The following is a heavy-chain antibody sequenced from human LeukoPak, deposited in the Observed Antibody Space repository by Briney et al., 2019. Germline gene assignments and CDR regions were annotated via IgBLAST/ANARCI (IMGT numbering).Heavy chain of an antibody. J-gene: IGHJ4*02. V-gene: IGHV3-30*18. CDR3: AKAAVYSRNWTPFDD. CDR1: GFTFSVYG. Sequence: GGSLRLSCAASGFTFSVYGMHRVRQAPGKGLEWVALLSGDETYIDYTDSVKGRFTISRDTSKNTLFLQMNSLRADDTAIYYCAKAAVYSRNWTPFDDWGQGTLVTVSS. D-gene: IGHD6-13*01. CDR2: LSGDETYI.